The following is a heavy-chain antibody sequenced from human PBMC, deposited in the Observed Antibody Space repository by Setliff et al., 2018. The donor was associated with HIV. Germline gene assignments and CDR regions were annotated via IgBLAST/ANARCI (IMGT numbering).Heavy chain of an antibody. D-gene: IGHD4-17*01. J-gene: IGHJ1*01. CDR2: ISPSSSTL. Sequence: LRLSCVASGLTFSSYSMNWVRQAPGKGLEWVSYISPSSSTLYYADSVKGRLTISRDNAKNTLYLQMNSLRAEDTAVYYCANSGTTAIEYFQHWGQGTLVTVSS. CDR3: ANSGTTAIEYFQH. CDR1: GLTFSSYS. V-gene: IGHV3-48*04.